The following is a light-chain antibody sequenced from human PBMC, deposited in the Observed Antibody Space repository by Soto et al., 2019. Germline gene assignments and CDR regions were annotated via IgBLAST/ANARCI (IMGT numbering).Light chain of an antibody. J-gene: IGLJ1*01. V-gene: IGLV2-23*01. CDR1: SSDVGSYNL. Sequence: QSALTQPASVSGSPGQSITISCTGTSSDVGSYNLVSWCQQHPGKAPKLMIYEGSKRPSGVSNRFSGSKSGNTASLTISGLQAEDEADYYFCSYAGSSPYVFGTGTRSPS. CDR3: CSYAGSSPYV. CDR2: EGS.